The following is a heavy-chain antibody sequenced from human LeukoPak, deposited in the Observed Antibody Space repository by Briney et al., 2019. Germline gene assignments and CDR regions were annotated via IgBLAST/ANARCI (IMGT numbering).Heavy chain of an antibody. V-gene: IGHV3-20*04. D-gene: IGHD2-2*01. CDR3: ARAPITSPFYFDC. J-gene: IGHJ4*02. CDR2: INWSGGST. Sequence: GGSLRLSCTASGFAFDEHGMSWVRHVPGKGLEWVSGINWSGGSTDYSDPVRGRFTISRDNAKNSLYLQMDSLGAEDTALYYCARAPITSPFYFDCWGQGTLVTVSS. CDR1: GFAFDEHG.